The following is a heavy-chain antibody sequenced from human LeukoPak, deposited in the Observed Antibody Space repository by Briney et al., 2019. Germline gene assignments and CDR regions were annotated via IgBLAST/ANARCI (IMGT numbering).Heavy chain of an antibody. CDR2: IYHSGST. J-gene: IGHJ4*02. V-gene: IGHV4-30-2*01. CDR1: GGSISSGGYS. CDR3: ARGSGYDFGDYFDY. D-gene: IGHD5-12*01. Sequence: SQTLSLTCAVSGGSISSGGYSWSWIRQPPGKGLEWIGYIYHSGSTYYNPSLKSRVTISVDRSKNQFSLKLSSVTAADTAVYYCARGSGYDFGDYFDYWGQGTLVTVS.